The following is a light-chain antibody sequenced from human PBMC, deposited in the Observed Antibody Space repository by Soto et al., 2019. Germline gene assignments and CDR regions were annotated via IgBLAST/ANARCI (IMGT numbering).Light chain of an antibody. CDR1: QSIIRW. J-gene: IGKJ2*01. CDR3: QQYNAYPYT. Sequence: DIQMTQSPSTLSASVGDRVTITCRASQSIIRWLAWYQQRPGKAPKLLIYDASSLEGGVPSRFSGNGSWTEFTLAISSLQADDFGTYYCQQYNAYPYTFGQGTELEIK. V-gene: IGKV1-5*01. CDR2: DAS.